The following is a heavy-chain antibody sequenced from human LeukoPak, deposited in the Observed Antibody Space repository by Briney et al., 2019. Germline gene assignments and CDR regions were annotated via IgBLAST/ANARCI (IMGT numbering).Heavy chain of an antibody. D-gene: IGHD6-13*01. Sequence: GGSLRLSCAASGFTFSSYEMNWVRQAPGKGLEWISYITGSCGSTSYADSVKGRFTIFRDSAKNSLYLRLQSPNADHTATYYCAGDPAGSSWFDYWGQGTLVTVSS. CDR1: GFTFSSYE. CDR2: ITGSCGST. V-gene: IGHV3-48*03. CDR3: AGDPAGSSWFDY. J-gene: IGHJ4*02.